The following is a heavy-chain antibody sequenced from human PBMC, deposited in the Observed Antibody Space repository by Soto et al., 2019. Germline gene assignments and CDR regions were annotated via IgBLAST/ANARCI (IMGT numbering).Heavy chain of an antibody. CDR1: GDSISSNNNY. J-gene: IGHJ5*02. CDR2: ISYSGTT. Sequence: QVQLQESGPGLVKPSQTLSLTCTVSGDSISSNNNYWSWIRQPPGEGLEWIGFISYSGTTSYSPSLKSRVATSLDTSKNQFSLSLSSMTAADTALYYCARGRGYSYGLDPWGQGTLVTVSS. CDR3: ARGRGYSYGLDP. D-gene: IGHD5-18*01. V-gene: IGHV4-30-4*01.